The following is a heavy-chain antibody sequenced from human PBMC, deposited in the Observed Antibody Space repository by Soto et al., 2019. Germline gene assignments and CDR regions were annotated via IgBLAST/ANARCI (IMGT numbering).Heavy chain of an antibody. Sequence: GSLRLSCAASGFTFSSYGMHWVRQAQGKGLEWVAVISYDGSNKYYADSVKGRFTISRDNSKNTLYLQMNSLRAEDTAVYYCAKDRRNYGSGSYFDYWGQGTLVTVSS. D-gene: IGHD3-10*01. V-gene: IGHV3-30*18. CDR2: ISYDGSNK. J-gene: IGHJ4*02. CDR3: AKDRRNYGSGSYFDY. CDR1: GFTFSSYG.